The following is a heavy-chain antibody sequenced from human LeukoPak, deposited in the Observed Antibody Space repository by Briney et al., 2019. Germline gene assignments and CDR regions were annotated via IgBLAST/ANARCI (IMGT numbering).Heavy chain of an antibody. CDR1: GFTFSSYW. D-gene: IGHD4-11*01. CDR2: IKQDGSEK. CDR3: ARVSRNFYSNYYYYYGMDV. J-gene: IGHJ6*02. V-gene: IGHV3-7*01. Sequence: GGSLRLSCAASGFTFSSYWMSWVRQAPGKGLEWVANIKQDGSEKYYVDSVKGRFTISRDNAKNSLYLQMNSLRAEDTAVYYCARVSRNFYSNYYYYYGMDVWGQGTTVTVSS.